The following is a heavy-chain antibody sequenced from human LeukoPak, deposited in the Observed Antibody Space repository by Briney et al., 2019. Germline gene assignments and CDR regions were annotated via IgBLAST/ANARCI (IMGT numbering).Heavy chain of an antibody. CDR3: ARGARVVPAAIVY. V-gene: IGHV1-8*01. Sequence: GAPVKVSCKASGYTFTSYDINWVRQATGQGPEWMGWMNPNSGNTGYAQKFQGRVTMTRNTSISTAYMELSSLRSEDTAVYYCARGARVVPAAIVYWGQGTLVTVSS. CDR2: MNPNSGNT. CDR1: GYTFTSYD. D-gene: IGHD2-2*01. J-gene: IGHJ4*02.